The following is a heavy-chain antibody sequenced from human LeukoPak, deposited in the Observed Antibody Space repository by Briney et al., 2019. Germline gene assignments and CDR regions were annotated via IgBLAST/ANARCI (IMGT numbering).Heavy chain of an antibody. J-gene: IGHJ4*02. D-gene: IGHD3-10*01. CDR1: GFTFSSYT. V-gene: IGHV3-64*01. CDR3: AKDNAYYYADY. Sequence: GGSLRLSCAASGFTFSSYTMHWVRQAPGKGLEYVSAISSDGGSTYYEKSVKGRFTISRDNSKNTLYLQMGSLRAEDMAVYYCAKDNAYYYADYWGQGTLVTVSS. CDR2: ISSDGGST.